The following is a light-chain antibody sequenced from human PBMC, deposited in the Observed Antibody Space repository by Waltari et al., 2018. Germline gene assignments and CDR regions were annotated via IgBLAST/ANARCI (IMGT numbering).Light chain of an antibody. V-gene: IGKV3-20*01. CDR2: GAS. CDR3: QQYGSSQFT. J-gene: IGKJ3*01. Sequence: EIVLTQSPGTLSLSPGDRATLSCRASQSVSSNYLAWYQQKPGQAPRLLIYGASSRATGIPDRFSGSGSGTDFTLTISRLEPEDFAVYYCQQYGSSQFTFGPGTKVEIK. CDR1: QSVSSNY.